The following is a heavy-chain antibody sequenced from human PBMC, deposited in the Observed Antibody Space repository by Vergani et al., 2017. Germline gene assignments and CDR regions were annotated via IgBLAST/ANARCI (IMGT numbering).Heavy chain of an antibody. J-gene: IGHJ4*02. CDR3: ARGSPPHYYELWRGPMTDYFDY. CDR2: INHSGST. Sequence: QVQLQQWGAGLLKPSETLSLTCAVYGGSFSGYYWSWIRQPPGKGLEWIGEINHSGSTNYNPSLKSRVTISVDTAKNQFSLKLSSVTAADTAVYYCARGSPPHYYELWRGPMTDYFDYWGQGTLVTVSS. CDR1: GGSFSGYY. D-gene: IGHD3-3*01. V-gene: IGHV4-34*01.